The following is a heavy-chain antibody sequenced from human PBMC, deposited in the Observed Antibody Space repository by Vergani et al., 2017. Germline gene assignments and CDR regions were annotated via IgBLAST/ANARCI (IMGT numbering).Heavy chain of an antibody. CDR2: ISRSGRNI. Sequence: QVQLVESGGGLVKPGGSLRLSCAASGFTFSDYYMRWLRQAPGKGLEWVSNISRSGRNIYYADSVTGRFTISRDNAKNTLYLQMNILRAEDTDVYYCAREGIEFGGVIQYTPSYYYGMDVWGQGP. J-gene: IGHJ6*02. CDR3: AREGIEFGGVIQYTPSYYYGMDV. CDR1: GFTFSDYY. V-gene: IGHV3-11*01. D-gene: IGHD3-3*01.